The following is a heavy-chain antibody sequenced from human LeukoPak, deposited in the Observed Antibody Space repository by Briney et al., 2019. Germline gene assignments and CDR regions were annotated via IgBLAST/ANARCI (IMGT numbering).Heavy chain of an antibody. D-gene: IGHD3-10*01. Sequence: SVKVSCKASGGTFSSYAISWVRQAPGQGLEWMGRIIPILGIANYAQKFQGRVTITADKSTSTAYMELSSLRSEDTAVYYCARAEYGSGGYYDYYYYGMDVWGQGTTVTVSS. CDR3: ARAEYGSGGYYDYYYYGMDV. V-gene: IGHV1-69*04. CDR1: GGTFSSYA. J-gene: IGHJ6*02. CDR2: IIPILGIA.